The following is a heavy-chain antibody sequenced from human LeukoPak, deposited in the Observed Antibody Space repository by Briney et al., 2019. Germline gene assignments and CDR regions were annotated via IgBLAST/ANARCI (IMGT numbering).Heavy chain of an antibody. CDR1: GGSFSGYY. D-gene: IGHD5-18*01. Sequence: SETLSLTCAVYGGSFSGYYWSWIRQPPGKGLEWIGEINHSGSTYYNPSLKSRVTISVDTSKNQFSLKLSSVTAADTAVYYCARIRTDTAKRIFDYWGQGTLVTVSS. CDR3: ARIRTDTAKRIFDY. J-gene: IGHJ4*02. CDR2: INHSGST. V-gene: IGHV4-34*01.